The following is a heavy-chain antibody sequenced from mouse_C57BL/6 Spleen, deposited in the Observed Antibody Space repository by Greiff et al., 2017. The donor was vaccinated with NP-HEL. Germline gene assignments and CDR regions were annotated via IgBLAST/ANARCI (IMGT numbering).Heavy chain of an antibody. Sequence: EVKLQESGPELVKPGASVKISCKASGYTFTDYYMNWVKQSHGKSLEWIGDINPNNGGTSYNQKFKGKATLTVDKSSSTAYMELRSLTSEDSAVYYCAAMVTTFFDYWGQGTTLTVSS. J-gene: IGHJ2*01. V-gene: IGHV1-26*01. D-gene: IGHD2-2*01. CDR1: GYTFTDYY. CDR3: AAMVTTFFDY. CDR2: INPNNGGT.